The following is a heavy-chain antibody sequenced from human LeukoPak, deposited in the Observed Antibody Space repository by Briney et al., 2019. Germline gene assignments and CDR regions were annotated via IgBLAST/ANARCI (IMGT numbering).Heavy chain of an antibody. Sequence: SVKVSCKASGGTFSSYAISWVRQAPGHRPEWMGRIIPILAIANSAQKFQGRVTITADKSTSTAYMKLSSLRSQDTAVYYCAEATVTEVPTRGEYFQHWGQGTLVTVSS. CDR1: GGTFSSYA. J-gene: IGHJ1*01. CDR3: AEATVTEVPTRGEYFQH. V-gene: IGHV1-69*04. CDR2: IIPILAIA. D-gene: IGHD4-17*01.